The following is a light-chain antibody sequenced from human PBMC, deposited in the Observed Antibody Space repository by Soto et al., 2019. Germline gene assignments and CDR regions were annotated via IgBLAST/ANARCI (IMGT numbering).Light chain of an antibody. CDR3: QQTYSRVRT. CDR1: QSISSSY. J-gene: IGKJ1*01. CDR2: GAS. Sequence: EIVLTQSPGTLSLSPGERVTLSCRASQSISSSYFAWYQQKPGQSPRLVIYGASSRATGIPDRFTGSESGTDFTLTISSLQPEDFATYYCQQTYSRVRTFGQGTKVEIK. V-gene: IGKV3-20*01.